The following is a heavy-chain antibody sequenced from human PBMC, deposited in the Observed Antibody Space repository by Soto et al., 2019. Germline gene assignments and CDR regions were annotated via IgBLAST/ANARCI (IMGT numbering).Heavy chain of an antibody. D-gene: IGHD5-12*01. CDR1: GGSISSYY. CDR2: IYYSGST. J-gene: IGHJ5*02. Sequence: QVQLQESGPGLVKPSETLSLTCTVSGGSISSYYWSWIRQPPGKGLEWIGYIYYSGSTNYNPSLNSRVTISVDTSKNQFSLKLSSVTAADTAVYYCARDSGGYGSWFDPWGQGTLVTVSS. CDR3: ARDSGGYGSWFDP. V-gene: IGHV4-59*01.